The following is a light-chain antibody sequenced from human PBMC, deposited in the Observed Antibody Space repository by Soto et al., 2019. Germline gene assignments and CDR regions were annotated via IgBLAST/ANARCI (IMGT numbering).Light chain of an antibody. CDR2: DTN. V-gene: IGLV7-46*01. CDR1: TGAVTGDHF. Sequence: QAVVTQEPSLTVSPGGTVTLTCDSSTGAVTGDHFPYWFQQKPGQAPRTLIYDTNNKHSWTPARFSGSLLGGKAALTLSGAPLEDGAEYYCLLFYVGVAVFGGGPTLTAL. J-gene: IGLJ2*01. CDR3: LLFYVGVAV.